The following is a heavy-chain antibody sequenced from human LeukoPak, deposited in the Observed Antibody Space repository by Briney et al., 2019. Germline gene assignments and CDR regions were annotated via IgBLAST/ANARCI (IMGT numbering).Heavy chain of an antibody. CDR1: GGSFSGYY. D-gene: IGHD3-10*01. Sequence: SETLSLTCAVYGGSFSGYYWSWIRLPPGKGLEWIGEINHSGSTNYNPSLKSRVTISVDTSKNQFSLKLSSVTAADTAVYYCARRSTGSDYYMDVWGKGTTVTVSS. CDR3: ARRSTGSDYYMDV. CDR2: INHSGST. J-gene: IGHJ6*03. V-gene: IGHV4-34*01.